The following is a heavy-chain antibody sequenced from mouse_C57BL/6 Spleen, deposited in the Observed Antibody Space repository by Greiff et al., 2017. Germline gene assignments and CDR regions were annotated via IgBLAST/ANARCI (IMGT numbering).Heavy chain of an antibody. CDR1: GFTFSSYA. CDR3: ARGNWDAMDY. Sequence: EVKLVESGGGLVKPGGSLKLSCAASGFTFSSYAMSWVRQTPEKRLEWVATISDGGSYTYYPDNVKGRFTISRDNAKNNLYLQMSHLKSEDTAMYYCARGNWDAMDYWGQGTSVTVSS. J-gene: IGHJ4*01. V-gene: IGHV5-4*03. CDR2: ISDGGSYT. D-gene: IGHD4-1*01.